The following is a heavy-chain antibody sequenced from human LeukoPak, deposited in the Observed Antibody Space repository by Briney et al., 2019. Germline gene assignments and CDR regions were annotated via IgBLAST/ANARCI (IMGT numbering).Heavy chain of an antibody. V-gene: IGHV1-18*01. J-gene: IGHJ3*02. CDR2: ISAYNGNT. Sequence: ASVKVSCKASGYTFTGYGISWVRQAPGQGLEWMGWISAYNGNTNYAQKLQGRVTMTTDTSTSTAYMELRSLRSDDTAVYYCARENFYGAIPDAFDIWGQGTMVTVSS. D-gene: IGHD4-17*01. CDR1: GYTFTGYG. CDR3: ARENFYGAIPDAFDI.